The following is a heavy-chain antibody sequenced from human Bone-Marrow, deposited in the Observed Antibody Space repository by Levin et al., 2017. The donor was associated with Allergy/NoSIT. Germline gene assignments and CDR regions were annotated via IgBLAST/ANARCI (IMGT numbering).Heavy chain of an antibody. J-gene: IGHJ4*02. V-gene: IGHV5-51*01. CDR1: GHSFTRYW. CDR3: ARGGYDILTGYYTYYFDY. Sequence: LGESLKISCKGSGHSFTRYWIGWVRQMPGKGLEWMGIIYPADSDTEYSPSFRGQVTISADKSISTAYLQWNSLKASDTAMYFCARGGYDILTGYYTYYFDYWGQGTLVTVSS. D-gene: IGHD3-9*01. CDR2: IYPADSDT.